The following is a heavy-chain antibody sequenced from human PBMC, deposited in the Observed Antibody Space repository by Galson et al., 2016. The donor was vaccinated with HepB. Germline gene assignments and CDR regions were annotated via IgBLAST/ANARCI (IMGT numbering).Heavy chain of an antibody. D-gene: IGHD3-10*01. CDR1: GYTFTSYA. V-gene: IGHV1-69*06. CDR2: IIPIFGTA. J-gene: IGHJ6*02. Sequence: SVKVSCKASGYTFTSYAMNWVRQAPGQGLEWMGGIIPIFGTAEYAQKFQGRVTITADKSTSTAYMELSSLRSEDTAVYYCARDGRVRGVLDYYYGMDVWGQGTTVTVTS. CDR3: ARDGRVRGVLDYYYGMDV.